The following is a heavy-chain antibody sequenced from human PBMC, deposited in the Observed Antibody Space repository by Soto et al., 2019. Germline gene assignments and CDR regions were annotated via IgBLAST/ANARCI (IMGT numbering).Heavy chain of an antibody. J-gene: IGHJ6*02. CDR1: GGSISSGGYY. CDR3: ARDGPHYYYGSGSYLYYYGMDV. V-gene: IGHV4-31*03. D-gene: IGHD3-10*01. CDR2: IYYSGST. Sequence: SETLSLTCTVSGGSISSGGYYWSWIRQHPGKGLEWIGYIYYSGSTYYNPSLKSRVTISVDTSKNQFSLKLSSVTAADTAVYYCARDGPHYYYGSGSYLYYYGMDVWGQGTTVTVSS.